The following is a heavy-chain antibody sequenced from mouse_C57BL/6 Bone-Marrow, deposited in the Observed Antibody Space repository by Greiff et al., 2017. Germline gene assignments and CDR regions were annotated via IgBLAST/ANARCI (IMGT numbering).Heavy chain of an antibody. CDR1: GYTFTSYW. J-gene: IGHJ2*01. Sequence: QVQLKQSGAELVRPGTSVKLSCKASGYTFTSYWMHWVKQRPGQGLEWIGVIDPSDSYTNYNQKFKGKATLTVDTSSSTAYMQLSSLTSEDSAVYYCARWVVYWGQGTTLTVSS. CDR2: IDPSDSYT. V-gene: IGHV1-59*01. CDR3: ARWVVY.